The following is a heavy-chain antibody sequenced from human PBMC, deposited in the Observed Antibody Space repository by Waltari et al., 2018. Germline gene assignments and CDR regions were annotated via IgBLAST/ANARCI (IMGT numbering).Heavy chain of an antibody. CDR3: ARGIVVVPAAMKGLYYYYGMDV. CDR2: IYYSGST. CDR1: GGSISSSSYY. D-gene: IGHD2-2*01. V-gene: IGHV4-39*07. J-gene: IGHJ6*02. Sequence: QLQLQESGPGLVKPSETLSLTCTVSGGSISSSSYYWGWIRQPPGKGLEWIGSIYYSGSTYYNPSLKSRVTISVDTSKNQFSLKLSSVTAADTAVYYCARGIVVVPAAMKGLYYYYGMDVWGQGTTVTVSS.